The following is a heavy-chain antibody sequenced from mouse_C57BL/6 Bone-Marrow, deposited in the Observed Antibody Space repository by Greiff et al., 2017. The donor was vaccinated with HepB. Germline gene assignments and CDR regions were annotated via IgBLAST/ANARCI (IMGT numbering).Heavy chain of an antibody. D-gene: IGHD2-13*01. CDR3: TGDGDP. CDR1: GSTFTSYW. V-gene: IGHV1-5*01. Sequence: EVQRVESGTVLARPGASVKMSCKTSGSTFTSYWMHRVKQRPGQGLEWIGAIYPGNSDTSYNQKFKGKAKLTAVTSASTAYMELSSLTNEDSAVYYGTGDGDPWGQGTLVTVSA. CDR2: IYPGNSDT. J-gene: IGHJ3*01.